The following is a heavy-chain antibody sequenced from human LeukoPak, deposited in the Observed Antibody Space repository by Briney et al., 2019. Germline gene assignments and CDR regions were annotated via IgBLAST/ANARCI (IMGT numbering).Heavy chain of an antibody. D-gene: IGHD3-10*01. Sequence: SETLSLTCAVYGGSFSGHYWSWIRQPPGKGLEWIGEINHSGSTNYNPSLKSRVTISVDTSKNQFSLKLSSVTAADTAVYYCARVYYYGSGSYFYYYYMDVWGKGTTVTVSS. CDR3: ARVYYYGSGSYFYYYYMDV. CDR2: INHSGST. CDR1: GGSFSGHY. V-gene: IGHV4-34*01. J-gene: IGHJ6*03.